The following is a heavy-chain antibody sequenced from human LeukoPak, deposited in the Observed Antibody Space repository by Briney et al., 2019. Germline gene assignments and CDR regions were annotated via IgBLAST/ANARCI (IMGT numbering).Heavy chain of an antibody. CDR3: AMDGLLWFGDAPDDKYYGMDV. J-gene: IGHJ6*02. CDR1: GYTFSDYY. Sequence: ASVKVSCKASGYTFSDYYMRWVRQAPGQGLEWMGWISAYNGNTNYAQELQGRVTMTTDTSTSTAYMELRSLRSDDTAEYYSAMDGLLWFGDAPDDKYYGMDVWGQGTTVTVSS. D-gene: IGHD3-10*01. V-gene: IGHV1-18*04. CDR2: ISAYNGNT.